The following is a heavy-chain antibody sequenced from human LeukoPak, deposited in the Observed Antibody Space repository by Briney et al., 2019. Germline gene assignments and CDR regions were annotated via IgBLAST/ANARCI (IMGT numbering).Heavy chain of an antibody. CDR2: IWYDGSNK. D-gene: IGHD3-22*01. Sequence: PGGSLRLSCAASGFTFSSYGMHWVRQAPGKGLEWVAVIWYDGSNKIYADSVKGRFTISRDNAKNSLYLQMNSLRAEDTAVYYCARAPTHYYDSSGYYIDPYFDYWGQGALVTVSS. J-gene: IGHJ4*02. CDR3: ARAPTHYYDSSGYYIDPYFDY. CDR1: GFTFSSYG. V-gene: IGHV3-33*01.